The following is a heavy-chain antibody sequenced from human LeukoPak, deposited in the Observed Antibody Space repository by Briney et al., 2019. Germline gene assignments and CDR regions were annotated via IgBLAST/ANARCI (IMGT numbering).Heavy chain of an antibody. V-gene: IGHV4-39*01. D-gene: IGHD4-11*01. CDR2: IYYSGST. J-gene: IGHJ4*02. CDR3: ARPQRYSNYSLDY. CDR1: GGSISGSSYY. Sequence: SETLSLTCTVSGGSISGSSYYWGWIRQPPGKGLEWIGSIYYSGSTYYKPSLKSRVTMSVDTSKNQFSLKLSSVTAADTAVYYCARPQRYSNYSLDYWGQGTLVTVSS.